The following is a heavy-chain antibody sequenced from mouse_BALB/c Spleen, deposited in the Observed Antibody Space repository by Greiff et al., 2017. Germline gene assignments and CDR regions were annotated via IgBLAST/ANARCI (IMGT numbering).Heavy chain of an antibody. Sequence: EVMLVESGPGLVKPSQSLSLTCTVTGYSITRDYAWNWIRQFPGNQLEWMGYISYSGSTSYNPYLKSRISITRDTSKNQFFLQLNSVTTEDTATYYCARSRENLILYALDYWGQGTSVTVSS. CDR3: ARSRENLILYALDY. CDR2: ISYSGST. CDR1: GYSITRDYA. J-gene: IGHJ4*01. V-gene: IGHV3-2*02.